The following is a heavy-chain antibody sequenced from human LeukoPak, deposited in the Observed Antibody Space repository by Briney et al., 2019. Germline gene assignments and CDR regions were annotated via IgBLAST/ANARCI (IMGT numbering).Heavy chain of an antibody. CDR2: IRYDGSDE. V-gene: IGHV3-30*02. Sequence: GSLRLSCAASGFTFSSYGMHWLRQASGKGLEGVAFIRYDGSDENYADSVKGRFTISRDNSKNTLYLQMNSLRAEDTAVYYCAKEFNFFRGVIISTDYWGQGTLVTVSS. D-gene: IGHD3-10*01. CDR1: GFTFSSYG. J-gene: IGHJ4*02. CDR3: AKEFNFFRGVIISTDY.